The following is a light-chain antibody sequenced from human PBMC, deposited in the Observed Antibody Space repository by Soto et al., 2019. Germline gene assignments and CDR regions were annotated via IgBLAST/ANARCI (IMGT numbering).Light chain of an antibody. CDR2: KIS. V-gene: IGKV2-24*01. J-gene: IGKJ4*01. CDR1: QSLVHSDGDTY. CDR3: MQQTKFQFN. Sequence: DIVMTQTPLSSPVTLGQPASISCRSSQSLVHSDGDTYLNWLQQRPGQPPRLLIYKISKRFSGVTDRFTGSGAGTDFTLKISGVAAEDVGTYYCMQQTKFQFNFGGGPKVDI.